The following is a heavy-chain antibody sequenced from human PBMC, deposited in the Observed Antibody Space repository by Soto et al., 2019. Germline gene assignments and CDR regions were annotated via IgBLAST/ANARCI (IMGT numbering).Heavy chain of an antibody. CDR2: IYHSGST. CDR1: GGSISSGGYS. V-gene: IGHV4-30-2*01. Sequence: QLQLQESGSGLVKPSQTLSLTCAVSGGSISSGGYSWSWIRQPPGKCLEWIGYIYHSGSTYYNPSLQRRVTISVDRSKNQFSLTLSSVTAADTSVYYCAAGGGLPRYYWGQGTLVTVSS. D-gene: IGHD5-12*01. J-gene: IGHJ4*02. CDR3: AAGGGLPRYY.